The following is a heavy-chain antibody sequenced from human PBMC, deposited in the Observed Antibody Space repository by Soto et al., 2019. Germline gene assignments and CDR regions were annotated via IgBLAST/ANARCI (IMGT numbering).Heavy chain of an antibody. CDR3: VKDQERWLVGGAFDI. J-gene: IGHJ3*02. CDR1: GFTFSSFG. V-gene: IGHV3-30*18. Sequence: QVQLVESGGGVVQPGTSLRLSCAASGFTFSSFGMHWVRQAPGKGLEWVAIISYSGNNEYYADSVKGRFTISRDKSKNTLYLQMNSLRAADTAVYYCVKDQERWLVGGAFDIWGQGTKVTVSS. CDR2: ISYSGNNE. D-gene: IGHD6-19*01.